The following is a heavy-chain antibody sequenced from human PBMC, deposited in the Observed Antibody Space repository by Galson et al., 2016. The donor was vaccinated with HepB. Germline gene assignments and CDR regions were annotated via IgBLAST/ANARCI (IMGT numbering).Heavy chain of an antibody. CDR3: ARDIYGHGTANWDQTY. Sequence: SLRLSCAASRSTFSSHTMNWVRQAPGKGLEWVSSISGNSRYIYYADSVKGRFTVSRDNAENSLFLQMNNLRVEDTSMYYCARDIYGHGTANWDQTYWGQGTLVTVSS. CDR1: RSTFSSHT. V-gene: IGHV3-21*01. CDR2: ISGNSRYI. J-gene: IGHJ4*02. D-gene: IGHD1-1*01.